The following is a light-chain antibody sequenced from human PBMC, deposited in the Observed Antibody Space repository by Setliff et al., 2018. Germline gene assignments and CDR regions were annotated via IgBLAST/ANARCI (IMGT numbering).Light chain of an antibody. CDR2: GVS. CDR3: NAYTSGTTYV. Sequence: QSALTQPASVSGSPGQSITISCSGTSSDVGSYDLVSWYQQHPGKAPKLIIYGVSDRPSGVSTRFSDSKSGNTASLTISGLQTEDEAYYYCNAYTSGTTYVFGTGTKVTVL. V-gene: IGLV2-14*03. CDR1: SSDVGSYDL. J-gene: IGLJ1*01.